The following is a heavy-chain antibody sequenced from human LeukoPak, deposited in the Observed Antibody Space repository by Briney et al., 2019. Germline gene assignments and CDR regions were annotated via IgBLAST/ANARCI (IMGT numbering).Heavy chain of an antibody. Sequence: GGSLRLSCAASGFTFDDYTMHWVRRAPGKGLEWVSVISWHGSTTKYADSVRGRFTISRDNRKNSLSLQMNSLRPEDTALYYCAKDIGDSIGYNYFDSWGQGTLVTVSS. V-gene: IGHV3-43*01. J-gene: IGHJ4*02. CDR1: GFTFDDYT. CDR2: ISWHGSTT. D-gene: IGHD3-22*01. CDR3: AKDIGDSIGYNYFDS.